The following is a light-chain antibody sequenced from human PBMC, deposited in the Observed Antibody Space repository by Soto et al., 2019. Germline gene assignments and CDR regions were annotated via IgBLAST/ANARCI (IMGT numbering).Light chain of an antibody. CDR2: VAP. Sequence: EIVLTQSPGTLSLSPGERASLSCRASQSVTSSYLAWYQQKPGQAPRLLIYVAPNRATGIPDRFSGSGSGTDFTLTINRLEPEDFAVYYCQQYGSSPWTFGQGTKVEIK. J-gene: IGKJ1*01. CDR3: QQYGSSPWT. V-gene: IGKV3-20*01. CDR1: QSVTSSY.